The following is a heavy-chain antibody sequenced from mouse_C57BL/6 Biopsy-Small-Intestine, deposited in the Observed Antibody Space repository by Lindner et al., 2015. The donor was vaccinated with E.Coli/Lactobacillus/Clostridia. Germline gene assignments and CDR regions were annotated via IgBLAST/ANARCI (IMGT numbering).Heavy chain of an antibody. V-gene: IGHV1-39*01. CDR2: INPNYGTT. J-gene: IGHJ3*01. CDR1: GYSFTDYN. Sequence: VQLQESGPELVKPGASVKISCKASGYSFTDYNMNWVKQSNGKSLEWIGVINPNYGTTNYNGKLKGKATLTADKSSSTAYMQLSSLTSEDSAVYFCARSGYSNSFAYWGQGTLVTVSA. CDR3: ARSGYSNSFAY. D-gene: IGHD2-5*01.